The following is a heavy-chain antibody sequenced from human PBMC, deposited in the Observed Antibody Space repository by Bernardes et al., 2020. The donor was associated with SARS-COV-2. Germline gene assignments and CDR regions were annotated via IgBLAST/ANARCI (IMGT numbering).Heavy chain of an antibody. V-gene: IGHV3-7*01. CDR1: GFSFITFS. J-gene: IGHJ4*02. D-gene: IGHD1-26*01. CDR2: LNEMGSEK. CDR3: ARNARVRAYFDY. Sequence: GRSLRLSCAASGFSFITFSMTWVRHAPGKWLEWVASLNEMGSEKDYVDSVTGRFTISRDSAKKSVFLQIDSLTTEDTAVYYCARNARVRAYFDYWGQGTLVTVSS.